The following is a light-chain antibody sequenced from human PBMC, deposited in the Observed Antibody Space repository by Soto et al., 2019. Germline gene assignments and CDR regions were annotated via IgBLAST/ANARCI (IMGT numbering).Light chain of an antibody. CDR2: LEGSGSY. V-gene: IGLV4-60*02. J-gene: IGLJ3*02. Sequence: QSVLTQSSSASASLGSSVKLTCTLSSGHSSYIIAWHQQQPGKAPRYLMKLEGSGSYNKGSGVPDRFSGSSSGADRYLTISNLQFEDEADYYSETWDSNTRVFGGGTKLTVL. CDR1: SGHSSYI. CDR3: ETWDSNTRV.